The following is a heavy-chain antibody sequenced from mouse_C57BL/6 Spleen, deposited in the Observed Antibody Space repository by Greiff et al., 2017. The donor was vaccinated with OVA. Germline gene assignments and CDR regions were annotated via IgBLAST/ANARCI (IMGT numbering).Heavy chain of an antibody. CDR1: GFSLTSYG. CDR2: IWSGGST. CDR3: ARNGDDGYWAWFAY. D-gene: IGHD2-3*01. J-gene: IGHJ3*01. V-gene: IGHV2-2*01. Sequence: VQLQESGPGLVQPSQSLSITCTVSGFSLTSYGVHWVRQSPGKGLEWLGVIWSGGSTDYNAAFISRLSISKDNSKSQVFFKMNSLQADDTAIYYCARNGDDGYWAWFAYWGQGTLVTVSA.